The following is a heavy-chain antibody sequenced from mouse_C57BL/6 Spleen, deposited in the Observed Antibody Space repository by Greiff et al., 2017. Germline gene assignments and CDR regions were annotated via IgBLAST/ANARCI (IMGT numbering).Heavy chain of an antibody. V-gene: IGHV1-39*01. CDR1: GYSFTDYN. CDR3: ARSEGNLDY. J-gene: IGHJ2*01. CDR2: INPKYGPT. D-gene: IGHD2-1*01. Sequence: VPLQQSGPELVKPGASVKISCKASGYSFTDYNMNWVKQSNGKSLEWIGVINPKYGPTSYNQKFKGKATLTVDQSSSTAYMHLNSLTSEDSTVYYCARSEGNLDYWGQGTTLTVSS.